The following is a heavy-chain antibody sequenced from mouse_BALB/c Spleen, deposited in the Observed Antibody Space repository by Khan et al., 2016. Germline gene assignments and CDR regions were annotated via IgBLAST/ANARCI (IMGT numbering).Heavy chain of an antibody. D-gene: IGHD1-1*01. CDR1: GFTFSTYA. Sequence: EVELVESGGGLVKPGGSLKLSCAASGFTFSTYAMSWVRQTPEKRLEWVASISSGGTTYYPDSLKGRFTISRDNARNILYVQMSSLRSVDTARYYCARGVTTVGDYLDYWGQGTTLTVSS. J-gene: IGHJ2*01. V-gene: IGHV5-6-5*01. CDR3: ARGVTTVGDYLDY. CDR2: ISSGGTT.